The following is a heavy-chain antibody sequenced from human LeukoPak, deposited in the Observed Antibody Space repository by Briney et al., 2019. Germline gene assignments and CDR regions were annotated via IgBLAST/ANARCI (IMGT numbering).Heavy chain of an antibody. CDR3: ARDKTTYYYDSSGRLGDY. Sequence: PSETLSLTCAVYGGSFSGYSWSWIRQPPGKGLEWIGEFIHSVSTNSNPSLKSRVTISVDTSKNQFSLKLSSVTAADTAVYYCARDKTTYYYDSSGRLGDYWGQGTLVTVSS. J-gene: IGHJ4*02. CDR2: FIHSVST. D-gene: IGHD3-22*01. V-gene: IGHV4-34*12. CDR1: GGSFSGYS.